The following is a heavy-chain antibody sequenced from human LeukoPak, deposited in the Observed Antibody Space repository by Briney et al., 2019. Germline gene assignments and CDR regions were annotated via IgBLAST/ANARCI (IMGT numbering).Heavy chain of an antibody. Sequence: ASVKVSCRASGYTFTGYYMHWVRQATGQGLEWMGWMNPNSGNTGYAQKFQGRVTMTTDTSTSTAYMELRSLRSDDTAVYYCARGDYYDSPMDVWGKGTTVTVSS. V-gene: IGHV1-8*02. CDR1: GYTFTGYY. CDR2: MNPNSGNT. D-gene: IGHD3-22*01. CDR3: ARGDYYDSPMDV. J-gene: IGHJ6*03.